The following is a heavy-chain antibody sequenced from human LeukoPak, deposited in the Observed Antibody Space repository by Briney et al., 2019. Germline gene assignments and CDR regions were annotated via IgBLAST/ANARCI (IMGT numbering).Heavy chain of an antibody. CDR3: AKDGLYYDGSEHVYYFDS. D-gene: IGHD3-22*01. CDR2: IIYSGGAT. CDR1: GFTFSRSA. Sequence: TGGSLRLSCAASGFTFSRSAMTWVRQDPGTGLEFVASIIYSGGATYYADSVKGRFTISRDNSKNTLYLQMNSLRAEDTALYYCAKDGLYYDGSEHVYYFDSWGQGTLVTVSS. J-gene: IGHJ4*02. V-gene: IGHV3-23*01.